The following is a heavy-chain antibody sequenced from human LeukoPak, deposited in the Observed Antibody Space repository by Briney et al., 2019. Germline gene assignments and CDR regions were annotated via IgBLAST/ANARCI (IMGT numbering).Heavy chain of an antibody. CDR1: GFTFSSYA. J-gene: IGHJ4*02. D-gene: IGHD1-26*01. Sequence: QPGGSLRLSCAASGFTFSSYAMHWVRQAPGKGLEWVAVISYDGSNKYYADSVKGRFTISRDNSRNTLYLQMNSLRGDDTAVCYCAKDVGKWESLHFFDYWGQGTLVTVSS. CDR3: AKDVGKWESLHFFDY. CDR2: ISYDGSNK. V-gene: IGHV3-30-3*01.